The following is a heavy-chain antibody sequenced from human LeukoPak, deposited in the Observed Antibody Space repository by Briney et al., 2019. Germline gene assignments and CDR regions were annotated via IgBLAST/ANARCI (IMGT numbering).Heavy chain of an antibody. V-gene: IGHV3-23*01. Sequence: GGSLRLSCAASGFTFSSYAMSWVRQAPGKGLEWVSAISGSGGNTYYADSVKGRFTISRDNSKNTLYLQMNSLRAEDTAVYYCAKPSYYYDSSGRRKRDYYYYYMDVWGKGTTVSVSS. J-gene: IGHJ6*03. CDR2: ISGSGGNT. D-gene: IGHD3-22*01. CDR3: AKPSYYYDSSGRRKRDYYYYYMDV. CDR1: GFTFSSYA.